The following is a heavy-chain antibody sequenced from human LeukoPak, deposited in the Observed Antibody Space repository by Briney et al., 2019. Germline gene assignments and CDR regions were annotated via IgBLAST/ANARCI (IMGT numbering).Heavy chain of an antibody. CDR3: AELGITMIGGV. CDR1: GFTFGSYS. CDR2: ISSSSSTV. V-gene: IGHV3-48*04. D-gene: IGHD3-10*02. J-gene: IGHJ6*04. Sequence: GGSLRLSCAASGFTFGSYSMNWVRQAPGKGLEWVSYISSSSSTVYYADSVKGRFTISRDNAKNSLYLQMNSLRAEDTAVYYCAELGITMIGGVWGKGTTVTISS.